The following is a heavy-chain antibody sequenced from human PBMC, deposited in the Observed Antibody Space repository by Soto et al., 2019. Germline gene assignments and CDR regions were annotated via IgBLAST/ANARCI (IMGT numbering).Heavy chain of an antibody. CDR2: INGDGASL. CDR3: AREGSVGRDV. V-gene: IGHV3-74*03. CDR1: GFIFSSFW. D-gene: IGHD3-10*01. J-gene: IGHJ6*02. Sequence: EVRLEEAGGGFVQPGGSLRVSCSGSGFIFSSFWMHWVRQGPGKGLEWVSRINGDGASLAYAESVKGRFSISRDNVKNTLHLQMNSLGVDDTAVYFCAREGSVGRDVWGRGTTVAVSS.